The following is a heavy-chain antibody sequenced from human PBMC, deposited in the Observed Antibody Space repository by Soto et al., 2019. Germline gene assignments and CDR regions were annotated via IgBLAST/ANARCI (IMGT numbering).Heavy chain of an antibody. CDR3: ARGLYVYGDYQTYYYYYYMDV. V-gene: IGHV3-21*04. CDR2: ITSSSDYR. Sequence: PWGSLRLSCAASGFSFSSYIMNWVRQAPGKGREWVSSITSSSDYRYYADSVKGRFTISRDTSTSTGYMELSSLRSEDTAVYYCARGLYVYGDYQTYYYYYYMDVWGKGTTVTVS. J-gene: IGHJ6*03. D-gene: IGHD4-17*01. CDR1: GFSFSSYI.